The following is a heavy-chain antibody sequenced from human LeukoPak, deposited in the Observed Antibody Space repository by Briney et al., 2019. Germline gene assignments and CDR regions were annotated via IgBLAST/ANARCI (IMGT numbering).Heavy chain of an antibody. Sequence: GGSLRLSCAASGFTFSDYYMNWIRQAPGKGLEWVSYISSSGSTIYYADSVKGRFTISRDNAKNSLYLQMNSLRAEDTAVYYCASPYYGSGSYYSVYYYYYYGMDVWGQGTTVTVSS. J-gene: IGHJ6*02. V-gene: IGHV3-11*01. CDR3: ASPYYGSGSYYSVYYYYYYGMDV. CDR1: GFTFSDYY. D-gene: IGHD3-10*01. CDR2: ISSSGSTI.